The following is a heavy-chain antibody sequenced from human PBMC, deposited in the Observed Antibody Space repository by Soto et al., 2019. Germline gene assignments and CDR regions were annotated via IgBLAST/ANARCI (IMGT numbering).Heavy chain of an antibody. CDR2: INAGNGNT. Sequence: AASVKVSCKASGYTFTSYAMHWVRQAPGQRLEWMGWINAGNGNTKYSQKFQGRVTITRDTSASTAYMELSSLRSEDTAVYYCARENWNYVNYYGMDVWGQGTTVTVSS. V-gene: IGHV1-3*01. CDR3: ARENWNYVNYYGMDV. CDR1: GYTFTSYA. J-gene: IGHJ6*02. D-gene: IGHD1-7*01.